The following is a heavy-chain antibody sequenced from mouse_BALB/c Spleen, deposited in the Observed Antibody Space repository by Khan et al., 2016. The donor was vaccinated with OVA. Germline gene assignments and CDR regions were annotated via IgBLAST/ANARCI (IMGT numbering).Heavy chain of an antibody. J-gene: IGHJ3*01. CDR1: GYTFTSYW. CDR3: TIFGYLFAY. Sequence: VRLQQSGTVLARPGTSVKMSCKASGYTFTSYWMHWVKQRPGQGLEWIGAIYPGNSDTSYNQKFKGKAKLTAVTSTSTAYLELCSLTNEDSAVDNCTIFGYLFAYWGQGTLVTVSA. CDR2: IYPGNSDT. D-gene: IGHD2-2*01. V-gene: IGHV1-5*01.